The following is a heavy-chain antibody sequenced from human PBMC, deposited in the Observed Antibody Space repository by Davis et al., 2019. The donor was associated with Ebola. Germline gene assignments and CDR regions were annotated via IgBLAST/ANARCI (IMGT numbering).Heavy chain of an antibody. CDR1: GGSFSGYY. V-gene: IGHV4-59*08. CDR2: IYYSGST. D-gene: IGHD1-1*01. Sequence: MPSETLSLTCAVYGGSFSGYYWSWIRQPPGKGLEWIGYIYYSGSTNYNPSLKSRVTISVDTSKNQFSLKLSSVTAADTAVYYCARHRGRVRYYGMDVWGQGTTVTVSS. CDR3: ARHRGRVRYYGMDV. J-gene: IGHJ6*02.